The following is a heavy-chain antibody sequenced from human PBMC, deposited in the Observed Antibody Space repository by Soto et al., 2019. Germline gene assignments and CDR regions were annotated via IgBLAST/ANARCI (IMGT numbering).Heavy chain of an antibody. CDR1: GFTFSSYA. CDR3: ARDSRITMIVVVPDAFGI. CDR2: ISYDGSNK. J-gene: IGHJ3*02. V-gene: IGHV3-30-3*01. Sequence: GGSLRLSCAASGFTFSSYAMHWVRQAPGKGLEWVAVISYDGSNKYYADSVKGRFTISRDNSKNTPYLQMNSLRAEDTAVHYCARDSRITMIVVVPDAFGIWGQGTMVTVSS. D-gene: IGHD3-22*01.